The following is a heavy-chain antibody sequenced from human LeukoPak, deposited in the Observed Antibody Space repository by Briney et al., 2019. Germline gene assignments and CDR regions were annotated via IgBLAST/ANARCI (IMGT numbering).Heavy chain of an antibody. CDR1: GGTFSSYA. Sequence: SVKVSCKASGGTFSSYAISWVRQAPGQGLEWMGGIIPIFGTANYAQKFQGRVTITTDESTSTAYMELSSLRSEDTAVYYCARDFSECSSTSCSDAFDIWGQGAMVTVSS. V-gene: IGHV1-69*05. CDR3: ARDFSECSSTSCSDAFDI. D-gene: IGHD2-2*01. J-gene: IGHJ3*02. CDR2: IIPIFGTA.